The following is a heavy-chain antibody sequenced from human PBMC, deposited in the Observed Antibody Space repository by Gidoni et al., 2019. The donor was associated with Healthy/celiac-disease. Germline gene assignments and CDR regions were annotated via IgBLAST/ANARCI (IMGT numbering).Heavy chain of an antibody. CDR1: GFTFSSYG. CDR3: ARDSPYYDFWSGYWQNNWFDP. V-gene: IGHV3-33*01. D-gene: IGHD3-3*01. J-gene: IGHJ5*02. CDR2: IWYDGSNK. Sequence: QVQLVESGGGVVQPGRSMRLSCAASGFTFSSYGMQWVRQAPGKGLEWVAVIWYDGSNKYYADSVKGRFTISRDNSKNTLYLQMNSLRAEDTAVYYCARDSPYYDFWSGYWQNNWFDPWGQGTLVTVSS.